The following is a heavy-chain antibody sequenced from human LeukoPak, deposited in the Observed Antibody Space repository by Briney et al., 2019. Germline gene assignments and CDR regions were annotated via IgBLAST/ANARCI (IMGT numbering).Heavy chain of an antibody. D-gene: IGHD3-22*01. CDR1: GFTFSSYS. CDR3: ATWTDSSGSYYPGY. Sequence: KPGGSLRLSCAASGFTFSSYSMNWVRQAPGKGLQWVSSISSSSTYIYHADSVKGRFTISRDNAKNSLYLQMNSLRAEDTAVYYCATWTDSSGSYYPGYWGQGTLVTVSS. CDR2: ISSSSTYI. J-gene: IGHJ4*02. V-gene: IGHV3-21*01.